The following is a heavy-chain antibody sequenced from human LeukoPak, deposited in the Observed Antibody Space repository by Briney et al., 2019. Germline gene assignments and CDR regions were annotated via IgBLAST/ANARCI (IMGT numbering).Heavy chain of an antibody. CDR2: IWYDGSNK. V-gene: IGHV3-33*01. CDR1: GFTFSSYG. J-gene: IGHJ6*02. CDR3: ARDSNPHYYYGMDV. Sequence: GRSLRLSCAASGFTFSSYGMHWVRQAPGKGLEWVAGIWYDGSNKYYADSVKGRFTISRDNSKNTLYLQMNSLRAEDTAVYYCARDSNPHYYYGMDVWGQGTTVAVSS.